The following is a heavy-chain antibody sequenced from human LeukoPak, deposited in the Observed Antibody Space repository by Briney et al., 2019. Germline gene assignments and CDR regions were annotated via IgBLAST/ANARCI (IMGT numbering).Heavy chain of an antibody. D-gene: IGHD3-22*01. J-gene: IGHJ4*02. CDR3: AKGRPSKITMIVVVITTFDY. Sequence: GGSLRLSCAASGFLFNTYEMNWVRQAPGKGLEWVSYISSSGSTIYYADSIKGRFTISRDNAKISLYLQMNSLRAEDTAVYYCAKGRPSKITMIVVVITTFDYWGQGTLVTVSS. CDR1: GFLFNTYE. V-gene: IGHV3-48*03. CDR2: ISSSGSTI.